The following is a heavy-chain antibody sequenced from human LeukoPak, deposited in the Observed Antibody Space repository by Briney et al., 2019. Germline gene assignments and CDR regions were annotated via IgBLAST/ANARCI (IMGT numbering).Heavy chain of an antibody. Sequence: GESLKISCKGSGYSFTSYWISWVRQMPGKGLEWMGRIDPSDSYTNYSPSFQGHVTISADKTISTAYLQWSSLKASDTAMYYRARRGAAASFDYWGQGTLVTVSS. J-gene: IGHJ4*02. CDR2: IDPSDSYT. V-gene: IGHV5-10-1*01. CDR3: ARRGAAASFDY. CDR1: GYSFTSYW. D-gene: IGHD6-13*01.